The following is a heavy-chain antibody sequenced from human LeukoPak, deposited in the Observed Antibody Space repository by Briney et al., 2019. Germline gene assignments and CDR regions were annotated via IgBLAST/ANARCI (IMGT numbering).Heavy chain of an antibody. V-gene: IGHV3-7*01. J-gene: IGHJ4*02. CDR2: IKQDGSEK. D-gene: IGHD1-26*01. CDR1: GFTFSSYW. Sequence: GSLSLSCAASGFTFSSYWMSWVRQAPGKGLEWVANIKQDGSEKYYVDSVKGRFTISRDNAKNSLYLQMNSLRAEDTAVYYCARDPGAGYFDYWGQGTLVTVSS. CDR3: ARDPGAGYFDY.